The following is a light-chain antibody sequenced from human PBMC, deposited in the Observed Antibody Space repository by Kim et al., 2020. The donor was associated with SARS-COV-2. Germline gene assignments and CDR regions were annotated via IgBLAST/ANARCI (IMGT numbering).Light chain of an antibody. V-gene: IGKV1-39*01. CDR3: QQSYSTPRD. CDR1: QSISSY. Sequence: ASVGDRVTITCRASQSISSYLNLYQQKPGKAPKLLIYAASSLQSGVPSRFSGSGSGTDFTLTISSLQPEDFATYYCQQSYSTPRDFGQGTRLEIK. J-gene: IGKJ5*01. CDR2: AAS.